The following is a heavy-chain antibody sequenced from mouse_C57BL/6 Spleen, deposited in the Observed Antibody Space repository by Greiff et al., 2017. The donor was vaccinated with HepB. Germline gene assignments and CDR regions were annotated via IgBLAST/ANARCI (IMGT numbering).Heavy chain of an antibody. Sequence: QVHVKQPGAELVKPGASVKLSCKASGYTFTSYWMHWVKQRPGRGLEWIGRIDPNSGGTKYNEKFKSKATLTVDKPSSTAYMQLSSLTSEDSAVYYCARRYYGSSWDWYFDVWGTGTTVTVSS. CDR3: ARRYYGSSWDWYFDV. J-gene: IGHJ1*03. D-gene: IGHD1-1*01. V-gene: IGHV1-72*01. CDR1: GYTFTSYW. CDR2: IDPNSGGT.